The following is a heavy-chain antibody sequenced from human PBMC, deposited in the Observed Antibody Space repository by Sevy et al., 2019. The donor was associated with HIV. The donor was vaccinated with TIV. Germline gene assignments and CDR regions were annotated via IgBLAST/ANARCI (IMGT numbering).Heavy chain of an antibody. CDR2: IYHSGST. Sequence: SETLSLTCAVSGGSISSGGYSWSWIRQPPGKGLEWIGNIYHSGSTYYNPSLKSRVTISVDRSKNQFSLKLSAVTAADTAVYYCARLRGGVFDYWGQGTLVTVSS. V-gene: IGHV4-30-2*01. D-gene: IGHD3-10*01. J-gene: IGHJ4*02. CDR1: GGSISSGGYS. CDR3: ARLRGGVFDY.